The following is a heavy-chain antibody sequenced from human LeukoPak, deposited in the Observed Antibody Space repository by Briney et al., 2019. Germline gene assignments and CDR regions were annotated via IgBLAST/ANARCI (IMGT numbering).Heavy chain of an antibody. CDR3: ARLPYSSGYPYYFDY. CDR2: INHSGST. Sequence: SETLSLTCAVYGGSFSGYYWSWIPQPPGKGLEWIGEINHSGSTDYKPSLKSRVTISVDTSKNQFSLKLSSVTAADTAVYYCARLPYSSGYPYYFDYWGQGTLVTVSS. J-gene: IGHJ4*02. V-gene: IGHV4-34*01. CDR1: GGSFSGYY. D-gene: IGHD3-22*01.